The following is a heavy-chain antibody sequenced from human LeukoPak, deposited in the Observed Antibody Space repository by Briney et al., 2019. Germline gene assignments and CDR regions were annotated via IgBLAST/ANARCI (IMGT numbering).Heavy chain of an antibody. D-gene: IGHD6-19*01. CDR3: ARESGFIAGAGRVTHYYYMDV. CDR1: GGSISSSSYY. CDR2: IYYSGSN. Sequence: SGTLSLTCTVSGGSISSSSYYWGWIRQPPGRGLGWIGYIYYSGSNDYNPSLKSRVPISADTSKNQFSLKLSSVTAADTAVYYCARESGFIAGAGRVTHYYYMDVWGKGTTVTISS. J-gene: IGHJ6*03. V-gene: IGHV4-39*07.